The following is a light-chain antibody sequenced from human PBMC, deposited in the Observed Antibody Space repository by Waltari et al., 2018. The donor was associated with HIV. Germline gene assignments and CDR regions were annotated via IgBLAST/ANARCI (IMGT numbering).Light chain of an antibody. J-gene: IGLJ1*01. Sequence: QSALTQPPSVSASPGQSVTISCPGTSSDIGSYNRVSWYLQPPGTAPRIIIYEVKNRPSGVPDRFSASKSGNTASLTISGLQAEDEADYYCSSYKNNNTIVFGTGTKVTVL. V-gene: IGLV2-18*02. CDR2: EVK. CDR3: SSYKNNNTIV. CDR1: SSDIGSYNR.